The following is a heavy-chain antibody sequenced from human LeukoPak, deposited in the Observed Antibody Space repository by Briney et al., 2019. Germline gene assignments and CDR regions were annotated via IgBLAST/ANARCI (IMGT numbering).Heavy chain of an antibody. V-gene: IGHV3-23*01. Sequence: GGSLRLSCAASGFTFSSYAMSWVRQAPGKGLEWVSAISGSGGSTYYADFVKGRFTISRDNSKNTLYLQMNSLRAEDTAVYYCAKDSSGSYSGDYFDYWGQGTLVTVSS. D-gene: IGHD1-26*01. J-gene: IGHJ4*02. CDR1: GFTFSSYA. CDR2: ISGSGGST. CDR3: AKDSSGSYSGDYFDY.